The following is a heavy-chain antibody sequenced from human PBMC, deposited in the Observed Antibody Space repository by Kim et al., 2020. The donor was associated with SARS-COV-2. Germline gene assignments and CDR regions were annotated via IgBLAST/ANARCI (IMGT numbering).Heavy chain of an antibody. D-gene: IGHD3-10*01. J-gene: IGHJ4*02. Sequence: SYADSVKGGFTISRANAKNSLYLQMNSLRAEDTAVYYCASDVLAVGVFDYWGQGTLVTVSS. CDR3: ASDVLAVGVFDY. V-gene: IGHV3-11*01.